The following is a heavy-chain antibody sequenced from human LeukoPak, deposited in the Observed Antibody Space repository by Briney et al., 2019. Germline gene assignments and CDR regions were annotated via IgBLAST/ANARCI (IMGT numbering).Heavy chain of an antibody. V-gene: IGHV1-69*05. CDR2: IVPIFGTA. CDR3: ASEGVRYFDWLSPFDY. Sequence: SVKVSCKASGGTFSSYAISWVRQAPGQGLEWMGRIVPIFGTANYAQKFQGRVTITTDESTSTAYMELSSLRSEDTAVYYCASEGVRYFDWLSPFDYWGQGTLVTVSS. J-gene: IGHJ4*02. D-gene: IGHD3-9*01. CDR1: GGTFSSYA.